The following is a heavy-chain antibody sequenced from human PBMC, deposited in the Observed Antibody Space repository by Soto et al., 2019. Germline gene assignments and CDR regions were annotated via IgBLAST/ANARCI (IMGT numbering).Heavy chain of an antibody. J-gene: IGHJ5*02. CDR2: IIPIFGTA. Sequence: SVKVSCKASGGTFSSYAISWVRQAPGQGLEWMGGIIPIFGTANYAQKFQGRVTITADESTSTAYMELSSLRSEDTAVYYCARDWPYSSSPNWFDPWGQGTMVTVYS. D-gene: IGHD6-13*01. CDR3: ARDWPYSSSPNWFDP. V-gene: IGHV1-69*13. CDR1: GGTFSSYA.